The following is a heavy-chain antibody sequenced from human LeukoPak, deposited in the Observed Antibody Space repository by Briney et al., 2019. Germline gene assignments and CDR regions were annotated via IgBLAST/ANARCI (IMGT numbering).Heavy chain of an antibody. Sequence: PSETLSLTCTVSGGSISSSSYYWGWIRQPPGKGLEWIGSIYYSGSTYYNPSLKSRVTISVDTSKNQFSLKLSSVTAADTAVYYCAALGYCSGGSCYSVLGTRQNFDYWGQGTLVTVSS. D-gene: IGHD2-15*01. V-gene: IGHV4-39*01. CDR3: AALGYCSGGSCYSVLGTRQNFDY. CDR2: IYYSGST. J-gene: IGHJ4*02. CDR1: GGSISSSSYY.